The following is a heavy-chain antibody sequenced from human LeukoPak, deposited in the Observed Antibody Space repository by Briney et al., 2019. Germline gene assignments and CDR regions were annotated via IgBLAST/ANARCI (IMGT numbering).Heavy chain of an antibody. CDR1: VFTFSTYA. Sequence: GGSLCLSCAASVFTFSTYAMTWVRQAPGKGLDWVSVISNVGVSTYYADPVKGRFTISRDNSKNTLYLEMNSLRAEDTALYYCAKLSSVSSQDFDYWGQGTLVTVSS. J-gene: IGHJ4*02. CDR2: ISNVGVST. D-gene: IGHD2-2*01. CDR3: AKLSSVSSQDFDY. V-gene: IGHV3-23*01.